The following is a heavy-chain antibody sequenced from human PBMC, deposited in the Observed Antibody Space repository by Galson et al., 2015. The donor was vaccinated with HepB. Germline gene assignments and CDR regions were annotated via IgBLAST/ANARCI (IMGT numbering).Heavy chain of an antibody. CDR2: LYDDEST. V-gene: IGHV3-66*02. CDR3: ARGWFGDGLDP. J-gene: IGHJ5*02. D-gene: IGHD3-10*01. Sequence: SLRLSCAPSGFSVSNNYMSWVRQAPGKGLEWVSVLYDDESTYYTDSVKGRFTISKDNSKNMMYFEMNSLRAEDTAVYYCARGWFGDGLDPWGQGTLVTVSS. CDR1: GFSVSNNY.